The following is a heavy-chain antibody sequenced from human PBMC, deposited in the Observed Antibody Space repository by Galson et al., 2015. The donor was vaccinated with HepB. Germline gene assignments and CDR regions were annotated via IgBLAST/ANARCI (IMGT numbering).Heavy chain of an antibody. CDR2: INPSGGST. CDR3: GSGRWYFDL. CDR1: GYKFTSYY. Sequence: SVKVSCKASGYKFTSYYMHWVRQAPGQGLEWMGIINPSGGSTDYAQKFRGRLTMTRDTSTSTVFMELSSLKSEDTAVYHYGSGRWYFDLWGRGTLVTVSS. D-gene: IGHD3-10*01. J-gene: IGHJ2*01. V-gene: IGHV1-46*01.